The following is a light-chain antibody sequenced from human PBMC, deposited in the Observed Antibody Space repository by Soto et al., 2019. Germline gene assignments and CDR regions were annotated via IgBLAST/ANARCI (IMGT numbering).Light chain of an antibody. CDR2: LNSDGSH. J-gene: IGLJ2*01. CDR1: SGHSNYA. CDR3: QNWGSGIVV. Sequence: QPVLTQSPSASASLGASVKLTCTLSSGHSNYAIAWHQQQSEKGPRYLMKLNSDGSHSKGDGIPDRFSGSSSGAERYLTISRLQSEAEADYYCQNWGSGIVVFGGGTKLTVL. V-gene: IGLV4-69*01.